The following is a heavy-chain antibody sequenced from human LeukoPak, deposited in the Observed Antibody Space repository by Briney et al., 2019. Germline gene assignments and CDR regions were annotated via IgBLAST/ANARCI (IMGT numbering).Heavy chain of an antibody. D-gene: IGHD1-26*01. CDR1: GFTVSSNY. J-gene: IGHJ6*02. CDR3: AKDSGVSIVDLYGMDV. CDR2: ISGSGGST. Sequence: GGSLRLSCAASGFTVSSNYMSSVRQAPGKGLEWVSTISGSGGSTNYAVSVKGRFTISRDNSKNTLYLQMNSLRAEDTAVYYCAKDSGVSIVDLYGMDVWGQGTTVTVSS. V-gene: IGHV3-23*01.